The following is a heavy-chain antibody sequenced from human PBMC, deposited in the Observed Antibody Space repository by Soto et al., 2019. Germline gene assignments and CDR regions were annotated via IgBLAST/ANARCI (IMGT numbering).Heavy chain of an antibody. D-gene: IGHD3-16*02. CDR1: GFTFSGSA. J-gene: IGHJ4*02. CDR2: IRSKANSYAT. CDR3: TRPSFTFGGVIGVDY. Sequence: GGSLRLSCVASGFTFSGSAMHWVRQASGKGLEWVGRIRSKANSYATAYAASVKGRFTISRDDSKNTAYLQMNSLKTEDTAVYYCTRPSFTFGGVIGVDYWGQGTLVTVSS. V-gene: IGHV3-73*01.